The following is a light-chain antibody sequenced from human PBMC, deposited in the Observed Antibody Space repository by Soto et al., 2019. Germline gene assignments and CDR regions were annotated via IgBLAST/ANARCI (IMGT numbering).Light chain of an antibody. CDR1: SSNIGSNT. V-gene: IGLV1-44*01. Sequence: QPVLTQPPSASGTPGQRVTISCSGSSSNIGSNTVNWYQQLPGTAPKLLIYSNNQRPSGVPDRFSGSKSGTSASLAISGLQSEDEADYYCAAWDGSLRGVFGGGTKLTVL. CDR2: SNN. CDR3: AAWDGSLRGV. J-gene: IGLJ3*02.